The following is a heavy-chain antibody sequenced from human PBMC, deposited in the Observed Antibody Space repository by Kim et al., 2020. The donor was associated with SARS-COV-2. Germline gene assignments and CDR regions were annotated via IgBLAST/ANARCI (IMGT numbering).Heavy chain of an antibody. CDR1: GFAFSDYW. CDR2: ITNDGRTT. D-gene: IGHD4-17*01. Sequence: GGSLRLSCAASGFAFSDYWMHWVRQAPGKGLVWVSGITNDGRTTKYADSVKGRFTLSRDNAKYTLHLQMNVLRGEDTAVYYCARGSNGFVNWGQGTLVSVSS. CDR3: ARGSNGFVN. J-gene: IGHJ4*02. V-gene: IGHV3-74*03.